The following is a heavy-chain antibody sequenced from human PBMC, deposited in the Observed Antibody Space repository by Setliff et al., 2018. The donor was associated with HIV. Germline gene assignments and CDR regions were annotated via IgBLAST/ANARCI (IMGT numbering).Heavy chain of an antibody. D-gene: IGHD1-1*01. CDR2: INTETGTP. CDR1: GYMFSLYG. J-gene: IGHJ4*02. V-gene: IGHV7-4-1*02. CDR3: AREASGENDPDY. Sequence: GASVKVSCKTSGYMFSLYGIHWLRQAPGQNLEWMGWINTETGTPTYAPGFTGRSVLSLDTSVSAAYLEISSLVAEDSALYYCAREASGENDPDYWGQGTMVTVSS.